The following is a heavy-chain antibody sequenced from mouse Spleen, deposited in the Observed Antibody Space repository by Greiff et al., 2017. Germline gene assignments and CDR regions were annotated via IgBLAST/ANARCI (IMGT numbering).Heavy chain of an antibody. V-gene: IGHV5-9-1*02. J-gene: IGHJ1*03. Sequence: EVHLVESGEGLVKPGGSLKLSCAASGFTFSSYAMSWVRQTPEKRLEWVAYISSGGDYIYYADTVKGRFTISRDNARNTLYLQMSSLKSEDTAMYYCTRAALYYYGSSYWYFDVWGTGTTVTVSS. CDR3: TRAALYYYGSSYWYFDV. CDR1: GFTFSSYA. CDR2: ISSGGDYI. D-gene: IGHD1-1*01.